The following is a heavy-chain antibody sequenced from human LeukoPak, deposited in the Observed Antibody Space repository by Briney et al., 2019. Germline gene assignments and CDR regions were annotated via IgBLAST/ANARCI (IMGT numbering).Heavy chain of an antibody. J-gene: IGHJ4*02. CDR1: GGSISSGSYY. CDR3: ARAKDSSGYVHFDY. CDR2: IYHSGST. Sequence: ASETLSLPCTVSGGSISSGSYYWSWIRQPPGKGLEWIGSIYHSGSTYYNPSLKSRVTISVDTSKNQFSLKLSSVTAADTAVYYCARAKDSSGYVHFDYWGQGTLVTVSS. V-gene: IGHV4-39*07. D-gene: IGHD3-22*01.